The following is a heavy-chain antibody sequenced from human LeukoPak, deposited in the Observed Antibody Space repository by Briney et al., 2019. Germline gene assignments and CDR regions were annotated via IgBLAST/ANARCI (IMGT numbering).Heavy chain of an antibody. CDR3: PRSPLYCSGGSCYYFDY. CDR1: GYTFTSYG. CDR2: VSAYNGNT. D-gene: IGHD2-15*01. Sequence: ASVKVSCKASGYTFTSYGISWVRQAPGQGLEWMGWVSAYNGNTNYAQKLQGRVTMTTDTSTSTAYMELRSLRSDDTAVYYCPRSPLYCSGGSCYYFDYWGQGTLVTVSS. V-gene: IGHV1-18*01. J-gene: IGHJ4*02.